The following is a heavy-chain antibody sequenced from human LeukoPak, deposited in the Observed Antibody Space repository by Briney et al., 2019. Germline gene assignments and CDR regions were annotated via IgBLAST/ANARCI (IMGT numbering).Heavy chain of an antibody. CDR2: IYYSGST. CDR3: ARRCSGGSCYSFYFDY. Sequence: SETLSLTRTVPGGTISSYYWSWIRQPPGKGLEWIGYIYYSGSTNYNPSLKSRVTISVDTSKNQFSLKLSSVTAADTAVYYCARRCSGGSCYSFYFDYWGQGTLVIVSS. V-gene: IGHV4-59*08. CDR1: GGTISSYY. J-gene: IGHJ4*02. D-gene: IGHD2-15*01.